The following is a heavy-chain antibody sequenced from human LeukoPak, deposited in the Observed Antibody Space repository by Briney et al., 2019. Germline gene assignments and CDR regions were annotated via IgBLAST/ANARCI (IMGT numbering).Heavy chain of an antibody. CDR1: GFTFSSYG. J-gene: IGHJ4*02. CDR3: TKNGRDGYNFH. D-gene: IGHD5-24*01. V-gene: IGHV3-30*18. Sequence: PGGSLRLSCAASGFTFSSYGMHWVRQAPGKGLEWVAVISYDGSNKYYADSVKGRFTISRDNSKNTLYLQMNSLRAEDTAVYYCTKNGRDGYNFHWGQGTLVTVSS. CDR2: ISYDGSNK.